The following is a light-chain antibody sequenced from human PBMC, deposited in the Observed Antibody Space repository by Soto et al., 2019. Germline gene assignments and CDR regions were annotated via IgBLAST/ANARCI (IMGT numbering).Light chain of an antibody. CDR1: QSVRSN. Sequence: EILITQSPSTLSVSPGERSTLSCRASQSVRSNLAWYQQKPGRAPRLLMYGASNRVTGVPARFSGSGSGTDFTLTISGVQSEDFAIYYCQQYDHWPPYTFGQGTKVDI. CDR3: QQYDHWPPYT. CDR2: GAS. J-gene: IGKJ2*01. V-gene: IGKV3-15*01.